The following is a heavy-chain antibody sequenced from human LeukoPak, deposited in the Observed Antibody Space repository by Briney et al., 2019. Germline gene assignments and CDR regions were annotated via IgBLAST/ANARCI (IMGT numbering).Heavy chain of an antibody. CDR3: ARVPRPSGYSGFDP. D-gene: IGHD6-13*01. V-gene: IGHV1-8*01. CDR1: GYTFTSYD. CDR2: MNPNSGNT. J-gene: IGHJ5*02. Sequence: ASVKVSCKASGYTFTSYDINWVRQAPGQGVEWMGWMNPNSGNTGYAQKFQGRVTMTRNTSISTAYMELSSLRSEDTAVYYCARVPRPSGYSGFDPWGQGTLVTVSS.